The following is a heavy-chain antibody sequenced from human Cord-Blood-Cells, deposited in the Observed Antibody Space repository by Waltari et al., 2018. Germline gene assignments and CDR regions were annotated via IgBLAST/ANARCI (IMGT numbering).Heavy chain of an antibody. CDR1: GYTFTSYG. D-gene: IGHD6-13*01. Sequence: QVQLVQSGAEVKKPGASVTVSCKASGYTFTSYGISWVRQAPGQGLEWMGWISAYNGNTNYAQKLQGRVTMTTDTSTSTAYMELRSLRSDDTAVYYCAREKAAAGTYYYYGMDVWGQGTTVTVSS. CDR2: ISAYNGNT. CDR3: AREKAAAGTYYYYGMDV. J-gene: IGHJ6*02. V-gene: IGHV1-18*01.